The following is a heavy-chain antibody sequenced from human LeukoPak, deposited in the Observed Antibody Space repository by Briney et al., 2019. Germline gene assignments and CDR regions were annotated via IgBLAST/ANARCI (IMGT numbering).Heavy chain of an antibody. CDR2: ISYDGSNK. CDR3: VTGRARYFDWSNFDY. CDR1: GFTFSSYA. J-gene: IGHJ4*02. D-gene: IGHD3-9*01. V-gene: IGHV3-30*04. Sequence: GRSLRLSCAASGFTFSSYAMHWVRQAPGKGLEWVAVISYDGSNKYYADSVKGRFTISRDNSKNTLYLQMNSLRAEDTAVYYCVTGRARYFDWSNFDYWAREPWSPSPQ.